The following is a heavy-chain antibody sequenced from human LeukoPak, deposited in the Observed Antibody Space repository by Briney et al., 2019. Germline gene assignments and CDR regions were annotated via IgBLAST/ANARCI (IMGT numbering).Heavy chain of an antibody. CDR1: GFTFDDYA. J-gene: IGHJ6*03. V-gene: IGHV3-23*01. Sequence: GGSLRLSCAASGFTFDDYAMHWVRQAPGKGLEWVSAISGSGGSTYYADSVKGRFTISRDNSKNTLYLQMNSLRAEDTAVYYCAKGPYYYMDVWGKGTTVTVSS. CDR2: ISGSGGST. CDR3: AKGPYYYMDV.